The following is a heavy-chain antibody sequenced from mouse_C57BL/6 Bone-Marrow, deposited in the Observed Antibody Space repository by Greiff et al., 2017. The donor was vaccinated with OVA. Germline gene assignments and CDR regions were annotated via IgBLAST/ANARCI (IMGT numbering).Heavy chain of an antibody. CDR1: GYTFTDYN. V-gene: IGHV1-22*01. D-gene: IGHD2-2*01. CDR2: INPNNGGT. J-gene: IGHJ3*01. Sequence: EVQLQESGPELVKPGASVKMSCKASGYTFTDYNMHWVKQSHGKSLEWIGYINPNNGGTSYNQKFKGKATLTVNKSSSTAYMELRSLTSEDSAVYYCARGGIYYGYDGCAYWGQGTLVTVSA. CDR3: ARGGIYYGYDGCAY.